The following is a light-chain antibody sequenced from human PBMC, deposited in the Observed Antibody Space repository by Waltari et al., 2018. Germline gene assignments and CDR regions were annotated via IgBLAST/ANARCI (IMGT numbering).Light chain of an antibody. CDR3: QKYDFLPAT. J-gene: IGKJ1*01. Sequence: EIVLTQSPGTLSLSEGERDNLSCRASQGVCKYLEWYQQRPGQAPRLLLYHTSIRATGIPYRFSGSGYGTDFSLTISRLEPEDFSVYYCQKYDFLPATFGQGTTVEIK. CDR1: QGVCKY. CDR2: HTS. V-gene: IGKV3-20*01.